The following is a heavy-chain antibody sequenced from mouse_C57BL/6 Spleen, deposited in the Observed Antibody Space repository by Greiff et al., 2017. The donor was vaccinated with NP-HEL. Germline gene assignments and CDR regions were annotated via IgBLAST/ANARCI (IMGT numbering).Heavy chain of an antibody. D-gene: IGHD2-12*01. V-gene: IGHV14-4*01. CDR2: IDPENGDT. CDR3: TTDDPYYFDY. CDR1: GFNIKDDY. Sequence: EVQLQQSGAELVRPGASVKLSCTASGFNIKDDYMHWVKQRPEQGLEWIGWIDPENGDTEYASKFQGKATITADTSSNTAYLQLSSLTSEDTAVYYCTTDDPYYFDYWGQGTTLTVSS. J-gene: IGHJ2*01.